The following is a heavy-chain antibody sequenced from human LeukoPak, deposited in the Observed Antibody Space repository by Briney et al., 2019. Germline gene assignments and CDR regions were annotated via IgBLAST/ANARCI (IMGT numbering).Heavy chain of an antibody. Sequence: GGSLRLTCAASGFTFTNYAMTWVRQAPGKGLEWVSGISEGVGNTYYADSVKGRFTISRDHSKNTLYLQMNSLRAEDTALYYCAKREKGTTGRFFDYWGQGTLVTVSS. CDR2: ISEGVGNT. CDR1: GFTFTNYA. J-gene: IGHJ4*02. CDR3: AKREKGTTGRFFDY. V-gene: IGHV3-23*01. D-gene: IGHD4-17*01.